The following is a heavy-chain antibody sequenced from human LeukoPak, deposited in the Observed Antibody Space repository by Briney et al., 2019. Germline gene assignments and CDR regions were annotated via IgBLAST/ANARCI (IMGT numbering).Heavy chain of an antibody. J-gene: IGHJ4*02. V-gene: IGHV3-7*01. CDR3: ARDLSRSFSMIRGLIQHREFDF. CDR2: IKQDGSEK. Sequence: GGSLRLSCAASGFTFSSYWMSWVRQAPGKGLEWVANIKQDGSEKYYVDSVKGRFTISKDNAKNTLYLQMNSLRAEDTAVYYCARDLSRSFSMIRGLIQHREFDFWGRGTLVTVSS. CDR1: GFTFSSYW. D-gene: IGHD3-10*01.